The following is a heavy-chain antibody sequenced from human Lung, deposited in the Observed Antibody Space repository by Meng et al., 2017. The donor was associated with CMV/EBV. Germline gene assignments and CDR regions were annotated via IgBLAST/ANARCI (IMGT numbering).Heavy chain of an antibody. CDR3: ARSNIVVVVAATLGYYYYGMDV. V-gene: IGHV4-34*01. CDR1: GGSFSGYY. D-gene: IGHD2-15*01. CDR2: INHSGST. J-gene: IGHJ6*02. Sequence: SETLSLTCAVYGGSFSGYYWSWIRQPPGKGLEWIGEINHSGSTNYNPSLKSRVTISVDTSENQFSLKLSSVTAADTAVYYCARSNIVVVVAATLGYYYYGMDVXGQGXTVTVSS.